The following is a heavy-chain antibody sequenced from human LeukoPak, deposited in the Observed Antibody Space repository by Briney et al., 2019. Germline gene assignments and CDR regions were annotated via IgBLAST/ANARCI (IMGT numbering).Heavy chain of an antibody. CDR2: IKQDGSEK. D-gene: IGHD1-26*01. J-gene: IGHJ4*02. CDR3: AKRSGTYSYYFDY. Sequence: GGSLRLSCAASGFTFSSYWMSWVRQAPGKGLEWVANIKQDGSEKYYVDSVKGRFTISRDNAKNSLYLQMNSLRAEDTAVYYCAKRSGTYSYYFDYWGQGTLVTVSS. CDR1: GFTFSSYW. V-gene: IGHV3-7*03.